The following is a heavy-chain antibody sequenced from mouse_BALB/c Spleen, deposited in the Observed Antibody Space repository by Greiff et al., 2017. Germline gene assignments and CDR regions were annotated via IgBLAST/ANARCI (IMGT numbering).Heavy chain of an antibody. J-gene: IGHJ3*01. V-gene: IGHV14-4*02. Sequence: EVQLQQSGAELVRSGASVKLSCTASGFNIKDYYMHWVKQRPEQGLEWIGWIDPENGDTEYAPKFQGKATMTADTSSNTAYLQLSSLTSEDTAVYYCAGLSSGSLAWFADWGQGTLVTVSA. CDR2: IDPENGDT. CDR1: GFNIKDYY. D-gene: IGHD3-1*01. CDR3: AGLSSGSLAWFAD.